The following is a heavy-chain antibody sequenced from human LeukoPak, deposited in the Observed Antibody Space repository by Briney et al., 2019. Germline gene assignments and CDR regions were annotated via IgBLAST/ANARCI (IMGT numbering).Heavy chain of an antibody. Sequence: KSSETLSLTCTVSGGSISSYYWIWIRQPPGKGLEWIGYIYYSGSTNYNPSLKSRVTISVDTSKNQFSLKLSSVTAADTAVYYCARDAPGFDPWGQGTLVTVSS. CDR3: ARDAPGFDP. V-gene: IGHV4-59*01. CDR2: IYYSGST. J-gene: IGHJ5*02. CDR1: GGSISSYY.